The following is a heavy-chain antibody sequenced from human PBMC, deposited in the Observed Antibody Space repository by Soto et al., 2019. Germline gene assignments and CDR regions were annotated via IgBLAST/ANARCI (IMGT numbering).Heavy chain of an antibody. CDR1: GYTFTDYY. CDR3: AKDSDYDDSSPFDF. D-gene: IGHD3-22*01. V-gene: IGHV1-2*02. Sequence: ASVKVSCKASGYTFTDYYMHWVRQAPGQGLEWMGWINPNSGGPNYAQKFQGRVTMTRDTSINTAYMELSRLRSDDTAVYYCAKDSDYDDSSPFDFWGQGTLVTVSS. CDR2: INPNSGGP. J-gene: IGHJ4*02.